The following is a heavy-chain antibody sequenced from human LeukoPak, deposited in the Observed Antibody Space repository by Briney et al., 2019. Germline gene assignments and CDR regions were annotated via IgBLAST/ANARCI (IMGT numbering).Heavy chain of an antibody. CDR3: ARWKEWELRSSLGKSEGFDY. CDR2: ISAYNGNT. J-gene: IGHJ4*02. Sequence: GASVKVSCKASGYTFTSYGISWVRQAPGQGLEWMGWISAYNGNTNYAQKLQGRVTMTTDTSTSTAYMELRSLRSDDTAVYYCARWKEWELRSSLGKSEGFDYWGQGTLVTVSS. CDR1: GYTFTSYG. D-gene: IGHD1-26*01. V-gene: IGHV1-18*01.